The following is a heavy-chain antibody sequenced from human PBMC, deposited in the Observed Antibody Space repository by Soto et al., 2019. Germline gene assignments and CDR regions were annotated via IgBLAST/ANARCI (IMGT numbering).Heavy chain of an antibody. D-gene: IGHD3-22*01. J-gene: IGHJ6*02. Sequence: SETLSLTCTVSGGSITSGAYYWSWIRQHPGKGLEWIGYIYYSGTTYYRPSLRSRLTISLDTSKNQFSLKLTSVTAADTAVYYCARYYYDTGGDYHDYHYAMDVWGQGTTVTVS. V-gene: IGHV4-31*03. CDR1: GGSITSGAYY. CDR2: IYYSGTT. CDR3: ARYYYDTGGDYHDYHYAMDV.